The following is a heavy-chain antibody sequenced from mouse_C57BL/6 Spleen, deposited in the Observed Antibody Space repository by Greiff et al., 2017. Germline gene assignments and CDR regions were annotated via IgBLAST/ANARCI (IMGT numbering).Heavy chain of an antibody. Sequence: EVKLVESEGGLVQPGSSMKLSCTASGFTFSDYYMAWVRQVPEKGLEWVANINYDGSSTYYLDSLKSRFIISRDNAKNILYLQMSSLKSEDTATYYCARVLDSSGAFAYWGQGTLVTVSA. D-gene: IGHD3-2*02. J-gene: IGHJ3*01. CDR3: ARVLDSSGAFAY. CDR2: INYDGSST. CDR1: GFTFSDYY. V-gene: IGHV5-16*01.